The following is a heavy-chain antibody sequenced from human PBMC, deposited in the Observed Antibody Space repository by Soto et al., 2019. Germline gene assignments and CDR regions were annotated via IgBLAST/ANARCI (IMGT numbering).Heavy chain of an antibody. J-gene: IGHJ4*02. Sequence: QVQLQESGPGLVKPSQTLSLTCTVSGGSISSGGYYWSWIRQHPGKGLEWIGYIYYSGSTYYNPSLKSRVNISVDPAKNQFSLKLSSVTAADTAVYYCARDNYYDSSGYDNWGQGTLVTVSS. V-gene: IGHV4-31*03. CDR2: IYYSGST. D-gene: IGHD3-22*01. CDR1: GGSISSGGYY. CDR3: ARDNYYDSSGYDN.